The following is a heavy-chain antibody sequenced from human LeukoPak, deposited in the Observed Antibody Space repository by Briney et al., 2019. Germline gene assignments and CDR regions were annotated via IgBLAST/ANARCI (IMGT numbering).Heavy chain of an antibody. CDR1: GGFISNINW. D-gene: IGHD2-15*01. Sequence: SGTLSLTCAVSGGFISNINWWSWVRPPPGRGLEWIGEVHQSGVTNYNPSLKSRVTISLDKSNNQFSLKLNSVTAADTAVYFCAENGPWSLKYWGQGTLVTVSS. V-gene: IGHV4-4*02. CDR2: VHQSGVT. CDR3: AENGPWSLKY. J-gene: IGHJ4*02.